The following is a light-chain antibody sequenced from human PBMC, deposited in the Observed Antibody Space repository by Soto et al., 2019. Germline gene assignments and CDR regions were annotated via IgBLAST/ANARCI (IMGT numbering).Light chain of an antibody. V-gene: IGKV1-5*01. CDR3: QQYETYWT. Sequence: DIQMTQSPSTLSASVGDRVTITCRASQSISSWLAWYQQKPGKAPNLLIYDASNLDSGVPSRFSGSGSGTEFTLTISILQPDDFATYYCQQYETYWTFGQGTKV. CDR2: DAS. CDR1: QSISSW. J-gene: IGKJ1*01.